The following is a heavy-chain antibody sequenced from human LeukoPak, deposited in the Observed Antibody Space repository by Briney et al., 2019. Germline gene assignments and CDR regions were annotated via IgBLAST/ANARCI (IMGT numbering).Heavy chain of an antibody. D-gene: IGHD6-19*01. CDR2: ISGNGGST. Sequence: GGCLRLSCAASGFTFSSYAMSWVRQAPGKGLEWVSGISGNGGSTYNADSVKGRFTISRDTSKNTLYLQMNSLRAEDTAVYYCAKVDSSGWCFDYWGQGTLVTVSS. V-gene: IGHV3-23*01. CDR1: GFTFSSYA. CDR3: AKVDSSGWCFDY. J-gene: IGHJ4*02.